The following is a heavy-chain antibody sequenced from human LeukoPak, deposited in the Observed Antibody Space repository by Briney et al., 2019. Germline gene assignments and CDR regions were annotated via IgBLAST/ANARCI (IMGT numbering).Heavy chain of an antibody. D-gene: IGHD3-16*02. CDR3: AATYYDYVWGSYRYTIDY. Sequence: SETLSLTCTVSGGSISSYYWGWIRQPAGKGLEWIGRIYTSGSTNYNPSLKSRVTMSVDTSKNQFSLKLSSVTAADTAVYYCAATYYDYVWGSYRYTIDYWGQGTLVTVSS. CDR1: GGSISSYY. J-gene: IGHJ4*02. CDR2: IYTSGST. V-gene: IGHV4-4*07.